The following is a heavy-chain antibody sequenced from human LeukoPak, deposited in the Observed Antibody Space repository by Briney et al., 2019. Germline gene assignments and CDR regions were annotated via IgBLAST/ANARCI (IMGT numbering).Heavy chain of an antibody. CDR1: GFTFSSYA. V-gene: IGHV3-23*01. CDR2: ISGSGGST. D-gene: IGHD3-16*01. J-gene: IGHJ4*02. Sequence: PGGSLRLSCAASGFTFSSYAMSWVRQAPGKGLEWVSAISGSGGSTYYADSVKGRFTISRDNSKNTLYLQMNSLRAEDTAVYYCAKDTAAADAWGVFDCWGQGTLVTVSS. CDR3: AKDTAAADAWGVFDC.